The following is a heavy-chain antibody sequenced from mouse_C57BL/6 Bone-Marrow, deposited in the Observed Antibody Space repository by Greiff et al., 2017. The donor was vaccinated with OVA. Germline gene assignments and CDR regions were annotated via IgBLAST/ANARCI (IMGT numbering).Heavy chain of an antibody. CDR1: GYTFTDYN. D-gene: IGHD1-1*01. Sequence: LVKPGASVKIPCKASGYTFTDYNMDWVKQSHGKSLEWIGDINPNNGGTIYNQKFKGKATLTVDKSSSTAYMELRSLTSEDTAVYYCARRRYGSSYWYFDVWGTGTTVTVSS. J-gene: IGHJ1*03. CDR2: INPNNGGT. CDR3: ARRRYGSSYWYFDV. V-gene: IGHV1-18*01.